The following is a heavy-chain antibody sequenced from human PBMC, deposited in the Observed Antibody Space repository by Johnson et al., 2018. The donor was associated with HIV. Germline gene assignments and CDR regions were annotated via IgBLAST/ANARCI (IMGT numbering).Heavy chain of an antibody. CDR2: INPDGSEK. CDR3: AKDKAVGATHYFAFDI. D-gene: IGHD1-26*01. CDR1: EFTVSSNY. V-gene: IGHV3-7*03. J-gene: IGHJ3*02. Sequence: VLLVESGGGVVQPGRSLRLSCAASEFTVSSNYMSWVRQVPGKRPEWLANINPDGSEKYYVDSVKGRFTISRDNSKDTLYLQMNSLRAEDTAVYYCAKDKAVGATHYFAFDIWGQGTMVTVSS.